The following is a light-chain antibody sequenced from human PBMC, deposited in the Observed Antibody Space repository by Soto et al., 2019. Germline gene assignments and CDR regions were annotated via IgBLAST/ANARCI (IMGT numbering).Light chain of an antibody. Sequence: DIQMTQSPSSLSASVGDRVTITCRSSQDIGVYLNWYQKKPGRAPKLLIHAASTLQSGVPSTFSGSGSGTDFILTISSLQPEDFAAYYCQQSYSTPRTFGGGTKVDIK. V-gene: IGKV1-39*01. CDR2: AAS. J-gene: IGKJ4*01. CDR3: QQSYSTPRT. CDR1: QDIGVY.